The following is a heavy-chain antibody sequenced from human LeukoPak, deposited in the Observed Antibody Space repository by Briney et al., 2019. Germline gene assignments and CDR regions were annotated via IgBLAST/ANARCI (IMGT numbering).Heavy chain of an antibody. CDR1: GFTFSSYA. J-gene: IGHJ6*03. CDR2: ISGSGGST. CDR3: AKDRGDPLGYYYYMDV. D-gene: IGHD2-21*02. Sequence: GGSLRLSCAASGFTFSSYAMSWVRQAPGKGLEGVSAISGSGGSTYYADSVKGRFTISRDNSKNTLYLQMNSLRAEDTAVYYCAKDRGDPLGYYYYMDVWGKGTTVTVSS. V-gene: IGHV3-23*01.